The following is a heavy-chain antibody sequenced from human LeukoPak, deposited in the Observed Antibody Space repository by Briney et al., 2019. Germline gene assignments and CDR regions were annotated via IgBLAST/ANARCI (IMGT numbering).Heavy chain of an antibody. CDR1: GASVSDSLSY. J-gene: IGHJ4*02. Sequence: SETLSLTCTVSGASVSDSLSYWGWVRQPPRKGLEWVPNVYYTGSTYYNPSLKSRVTMSVDTSKNQFSLKMTSVTAADTAIYYCARLTKGRYFDYIFAFWGQGILVTVSS. V-gene: IGHV4-39*01. CDR2: VYYTGST. CDR3: ARLTKGRYFDYIFAF. D-gene: IGHD3-9*01.